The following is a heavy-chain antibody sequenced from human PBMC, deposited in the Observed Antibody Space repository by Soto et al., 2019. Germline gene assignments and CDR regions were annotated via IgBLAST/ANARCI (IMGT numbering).Heavy chain of an antibody. CDR1: GFTFSSYG. J-gene: IGHJ4*02. V-gene: IGHV3-30*18. Sequence: XVSLRLSCAASGFTFSSYGMHWVRQAPGKGLGWVAVISYDGSNKYYADSVKGRFTISRDNSKNTLYLQMNSLRAEDTAVYYCAKASERYFDWFYFDYWGQGTLVTVSS. CDR3: AKASERYFDWFYFDY. CDR2: ISYDGSNK. D-gene: IGHD3-9*01.